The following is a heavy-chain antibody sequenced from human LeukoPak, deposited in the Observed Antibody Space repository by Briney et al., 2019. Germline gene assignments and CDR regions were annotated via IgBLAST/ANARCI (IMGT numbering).Heavy chain of an antibody. V-gene: IGHV3-23*01. CDR1: GFTFSTYA. D-gene: IGHD3/OR15-3a*01. CDR3: VREGPRGLAFDI. J-gene: IGHJ3*02. Sequence: GGSLRLSCAASGFTFSTYAMSWVRQAPGKGLEWVSAISGSGGSTYYADSVKGRFTISRDNSKNTLYLQMNGLRVEDTAVYYCVREGPRGLAFDIWGQGTMVTVSS. CDR2: ISGSGGST.